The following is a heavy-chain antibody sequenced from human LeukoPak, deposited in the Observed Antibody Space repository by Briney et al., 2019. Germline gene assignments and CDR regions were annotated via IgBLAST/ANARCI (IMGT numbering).Heavy chain of an antibody. CDR1: SGSISNYYYY. D-gene: IGHD5-24*01. CDR3: ARNYNRFYYYMDV. Sequence: SETLSLTCTVSSGSISNYYYYWGWIRQPPGKGLEWIGSISYSGNTYFNPSLKMRVTISIDTSKNQFSLKVTSMTAADTAVYYCARNYNRFYYYMDVWGKGTTVTVSS. J-gene: IGHJ6*03. CDR2: ISYSGNT. V-gene: IGHV4-39*07.